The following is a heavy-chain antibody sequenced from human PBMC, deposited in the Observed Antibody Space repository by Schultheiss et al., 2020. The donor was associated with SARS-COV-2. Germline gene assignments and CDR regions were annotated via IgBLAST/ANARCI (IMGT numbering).Heavy chain of an antibody. CDR2: TYYRSKWYN. J-gene: IGHJ2*01. Sequence: SQTLSLTCAISGDSVSGNRAAWNWIRQSPSRGLEWLGRTYYRSKWYNDYAVSVKSRITINPDTSKNQFSLKLSSVTAADTAVYYCARYMFPRRYWYFDLWGRGTLVTVSS. D-gene: IGHD3-10*02. V-gene: IGHV6-1*01. CDR3: ARYMFPRRYWYFDL. CDR1: GDSVSGNRAA.